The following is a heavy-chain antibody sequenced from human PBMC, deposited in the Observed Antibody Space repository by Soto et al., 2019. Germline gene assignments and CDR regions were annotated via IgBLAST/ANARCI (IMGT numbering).Heavy chain of an antibody. Sequence: QVQLVESGGGVVQPGRSLRLSCSASGFTFTSYDMHWVRQAPGKGLEWMALILHDGSAEYYADYVKGRFTIFRDNSKNTLYLQMNSLRAEDTAVYYCARSRDGYSVYFYYGMDGWGQGTTVTVSS. D-gene: IGHD4-4*01. CDR2: ILHDGSAE. V-gene: IGHV3-30*03. CDR1: GFTFTSYD. CDR3: ARSRDGYSVYFYYGMDG. J-gene: IGHJ6*02.